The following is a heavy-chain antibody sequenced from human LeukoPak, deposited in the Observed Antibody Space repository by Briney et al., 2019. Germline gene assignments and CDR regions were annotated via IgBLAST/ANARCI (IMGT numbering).Heavy chain of an antibody. J-gene: IGHJ4*02. V-gene: IGHV3-23*01. CDR2: ISGSGGST. Sequence: PGGSLRLSCAASGFTFSSYAMSWVRQAPGKGLEWVSAISGSGGSTYYADSVKGRFTISRDNSKNTLYLQMNSLRAEDTAVYYCAKSMYSSSWYSVSFDYWGQGTLVTVSS. CDR1: GFTFSSYA. CDR3: AKSMYSSSWYSVSFDY. D-gene: IGHD6-13*01.